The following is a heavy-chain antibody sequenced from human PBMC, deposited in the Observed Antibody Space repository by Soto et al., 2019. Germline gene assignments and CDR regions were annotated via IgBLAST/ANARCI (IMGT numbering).Heavy chain of an antibody. CDR3: ARHGRITIFGIDP. V-gene: IGHV4-39*01. CDR1: GGSISSSRSY. D-gene: IGHD3-3*01. J-gene: IGHJ5*02. CDR2: IFYSGST. Sequence: PSETLSLTCNVSGGSISSSRSYWAWIRQPPGKGLEWIANIFYSGSTYYNPSLASRVTVSVDTSKNQFSLKLSSVTAADTAVYYCARHGRITIFGIDPWGQGTLVTVSS.